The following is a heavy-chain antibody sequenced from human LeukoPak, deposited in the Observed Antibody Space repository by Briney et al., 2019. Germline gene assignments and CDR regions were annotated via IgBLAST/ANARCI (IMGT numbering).Heavy chain of an antibody. D-gene: IGHD3-22*01. CDR3: ARGSIENTYYYDSSSSAIWAADY. Sequence: GGSLRLSCAASGFTFSSYSMNWVRQAPGKGLEWVSSISSISSYIYYADSVKGRFTISRDNAKNSLYLQMNSLRAEDTAVYYCARGSIENTYYYDSSSSAIWAADYWGQGTLVTVSS. J-gene: IGHJ4*02. V-gene: IGHV3-21*01. CDR2: ISSISSYI. CDR1: GFTFSSYS.